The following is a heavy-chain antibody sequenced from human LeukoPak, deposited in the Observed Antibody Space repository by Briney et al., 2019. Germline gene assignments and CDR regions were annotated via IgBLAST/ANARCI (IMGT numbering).Heavy chain of an antibody. Sequence: GGSLRLSCAVSGFTFSTYGMHWVRQAPGKGLEWVAFIRSDGNNKYYADSVKGRFTISRDNSKNTLYLQMNSLRTEDTAVYYCARVTVPLVVITAGGFDYWGQGTLATVSS. J-gene: IGHJ4*02. CDR2: IRSDGNNK. CDR3: ARVTVPLVVITAGGFDY. V-gene: IGHV3-30*02. CDR1: GFTFSTYG. D-gene: IGHD3-22*01.